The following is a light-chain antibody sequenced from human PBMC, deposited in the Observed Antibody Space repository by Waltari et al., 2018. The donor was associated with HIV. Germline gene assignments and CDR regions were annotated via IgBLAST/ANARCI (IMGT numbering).Light chain of an antibody. V-gene: IGKV3-15*01. CDR1: QTIISN. Sequence: EIVTTQSPATLSVSPGERVTLSCRASQTIISNLAWYQQKPGQAPRLLIYGASARAAGVPARFTGSGSGTEFTLTISSLQSEDFAVYYCQQYNYWPPYTFGQGTKLEIK. CDR2: GAS. J-gene: IGKJ2*01. CDR3: QQYNYWPPYT.